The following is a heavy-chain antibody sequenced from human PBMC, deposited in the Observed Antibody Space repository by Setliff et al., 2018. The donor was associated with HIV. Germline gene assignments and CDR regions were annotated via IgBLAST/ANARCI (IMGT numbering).Heavy chain of an antibody. D-gene: IGHD3-16*01. Sequence: KPSETLSLTCAVYGGSFSGYYWSWIRQPPGKGLEWIGEINHSRSTNYNPSLKSRATMSVDTSNNRFSLKLSSVTALDTAVYYCAKTVVGDSYALPNDGFDIWGQGTMVTVSS. CDR2: INHSRST. CDR1: GGSFSGYY. V-gene: IGHV4-34*01. J-gene: IGHJ3*02. CDR3: AKTVVGDSYALPNDGFDI.